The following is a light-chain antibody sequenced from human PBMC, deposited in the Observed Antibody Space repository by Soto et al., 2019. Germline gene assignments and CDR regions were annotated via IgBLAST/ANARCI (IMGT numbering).Light chain of an antibody. J-gene: IGLJ2*01. CDR2: RNN. CDR3: AAWDDSLSGPV. V-gene: IGLV1-47*01. CDR1: SSNIGSNY. Sequence: QSALTQPRSVSGSPGQRVTISCSGSSSNIGSNYVYWYQQLPGTAPKLLIYRNNQRPSGVPDRFSGSKSGTSASLAISGLRSEDEADYYCAAWDDSLSGPVFGGGTKVTVL.